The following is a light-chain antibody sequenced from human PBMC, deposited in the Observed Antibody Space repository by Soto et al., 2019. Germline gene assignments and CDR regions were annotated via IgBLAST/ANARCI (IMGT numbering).Light chain of an antibody. CDR1: QSISYW. Sequence: DSQMTQSPPSLSASVGDRVTITCRASQSISYWLAWYQQKPGNAPKLLIYAASSLESGVPSRFSGSGSGTEFTLTISSLQPDDSASYYCQQYNSYSKTFGQGTKVDIK. V-gene: IGKV1-5*01. CDR2: AAS. J-gene: IGKJ1*01. CDR3: QQYNSYSKT.